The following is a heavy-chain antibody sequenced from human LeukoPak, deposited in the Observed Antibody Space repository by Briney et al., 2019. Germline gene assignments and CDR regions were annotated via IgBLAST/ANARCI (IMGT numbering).Heavy chain of an antibody. V-gene: IGHV3-48*03. CDR3: AELGITMIGGV. CDR1: GFTFSGYA. Sequence: PGGSLRLSFAASGFTFSGYAMNWVRQAPGKGLEWVSYISSSGSTIYYADSVKGRFTISRDNAKNSLYLQMNRLRAEDTAVYYCAELGITMIGGVWGKGTTVTISS. J-gene: IGHJ6*04. D-gene: IGHD3-10*02. CDR2: ISSSGSTI.